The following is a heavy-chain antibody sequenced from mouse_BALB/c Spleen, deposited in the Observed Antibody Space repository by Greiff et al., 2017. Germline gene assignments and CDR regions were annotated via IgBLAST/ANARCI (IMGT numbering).Heavy chain of an antibody. Sequence: VQLKESGPGLVKPGASVKIPCKASGYTFTDYTMDWVKQSHGKSLEWIGDINPNNGGTIYTQKFKGKATLTVDKSSSTAYMELRSLTSEDTAVYYCARDHEGFAYWGQGTLVTVSA. V-gene: IGHV1-18*01. CDR1: GYTFTDYT. CDR3: ARDHEGFAY. J-gene: IGHJ3*01. CDR2: INPNNGGT.